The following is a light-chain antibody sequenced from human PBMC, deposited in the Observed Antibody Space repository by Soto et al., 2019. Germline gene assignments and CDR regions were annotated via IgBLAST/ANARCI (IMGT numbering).Light chain of an antibody. J-gene: IGKJ4*01. CDR1: QGISSY. CDR2: AAS. Sequence: DIQLTQSPSFLSASVGDRVTITCRASQGISSYLAWYQQKPGKAPKLLIYAASTLQTGVPSRFSGSGSGTEFTLTISSLQPEDFATYYCQQINSYHLTFGGGTKVDIK. CDR3: QQINSYHLT. V-gene: IGKV1-9*01.